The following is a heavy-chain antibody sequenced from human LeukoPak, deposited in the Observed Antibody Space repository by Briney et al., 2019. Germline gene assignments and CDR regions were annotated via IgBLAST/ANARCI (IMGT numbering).Heavy chain of an antibody. Sequence: SETLSLTCTVSGGSISSGGYYWSWIRQPAGKGLEWIGRIYTSGSTNYNPSLKSRVTISVDTSKNQFSLKLSSVTAADTAVYYCARHITMVRGVINKEDAFDIWGQGTMVTVSS. CDR1: GGSISSGGYY. J-gene: IGHJ3*02. V-gene: IGHV4-61*02. CDR3: ARHITMVRGVINKEDAFDI. CDR2: IYTSGST. D-gene: IGHD3-10*01.